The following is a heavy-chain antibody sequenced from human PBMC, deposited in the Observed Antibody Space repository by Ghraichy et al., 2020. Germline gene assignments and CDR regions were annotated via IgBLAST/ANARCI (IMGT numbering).Heavy chain of an antibody. CDR2: ISSNGDST. Sequence: LSLTCSASGFTFSSYAMHWVRQAPGKGLEYVSAISSNGDSTYYADSVKGRFTISRDNSKNTLYLQMSSLRAEDTAVYYCVKPSYSSGWYWGQGTLVTVSS. CDR3: VKPSYSSGWY. D-gene: IGHD6-19*01. J-gene: IGHJ4*02. V-gene: IGHV3-64D*09. CDR1: GFTFSSYA.